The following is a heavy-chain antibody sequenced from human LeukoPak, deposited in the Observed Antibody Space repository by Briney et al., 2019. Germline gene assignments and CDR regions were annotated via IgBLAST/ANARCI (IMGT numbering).Heavy chain of an antibody. CDR3: AKLLRAGRILTISLDC. V-gene: IGHV3-23*01. Sequence: HAGGSLRLSCAASGFTFTSYSIHWVRQAPGKGLEWVSVINGNGGTTYYADSVKDRFTISRDNFKNIVYLQMNGLRAEDTATYYCAKLLRAGRILTISLDCRGQGTLVTVSS. CDR1: GFTFTSYS. D-gene: IGHD2/OR15-2a*01. CDR2: INGNGGTT. J-gene: IGHJ4*02.